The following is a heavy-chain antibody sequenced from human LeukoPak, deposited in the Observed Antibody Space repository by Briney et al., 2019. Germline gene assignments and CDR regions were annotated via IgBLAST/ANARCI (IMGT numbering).Heavy chain of an antibody. CDR3: ARENTMIVVVPGAFDI. J-gene: IGHJ3*02. D-gene: IGHD3-22*01. Sequence: PGASVKVSCKASGYTFTSYGITWVRQAPGQGLEWMGGIIPIFGTANYAQKFQGRVTITADESTSTAYVELSSLRSEDTAVYYCARENTMIVVVPGAFDIWGQGTMVTVSS. CDR2: IIPIFGTA. V-gene: IGHV1-69*13. CDR1: GYTFTSYG.